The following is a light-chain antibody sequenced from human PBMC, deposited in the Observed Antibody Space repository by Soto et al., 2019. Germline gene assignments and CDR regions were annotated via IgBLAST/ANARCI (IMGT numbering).Light chain of an antibody. J-gene: IGKJ4*01. CDR2: KAS. V-gene: IGKV1-5*03. CDR1: QSISSW. Sequence: DIQLTQSLSTLSASVGDRVTITCRASQSISSWLAWYRQKPGKAPKLLIYKASSLESGVPSRFSGSGSGTEFTLTISSLQPDDFATYYCQQYNSYPLTFGGGSKVEIK. CDR3: QQYNSYPLT.